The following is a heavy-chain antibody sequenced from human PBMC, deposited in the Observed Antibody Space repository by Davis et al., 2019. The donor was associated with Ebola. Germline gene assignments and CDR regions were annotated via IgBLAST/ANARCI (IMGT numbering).Heavy chain of an antibody. CDR1: GGTFSSYA. CDR3: ARPFGVVGDSSAYYYAY. V-gene: IGHV1-69*13. CDR2: IIPIFGTA. D-gene: IGHD3-22*01. J-gene: IGHJ4*02. Sequence: AASVKVSCKASGGTFSSYAISWVRQAPGQGLEWMGGIIPIFGTANYAQKFQGRVTITADESTSTAYMELSSLRSKDTAVYYCARPFGVVGDSSAYYYAYWGQGTLVTVSS.